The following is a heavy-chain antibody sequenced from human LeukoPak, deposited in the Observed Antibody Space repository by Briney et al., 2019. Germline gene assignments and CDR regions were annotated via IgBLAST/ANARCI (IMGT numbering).Heavy chain of an antibody. Sequence: GASVKASCKASGYTFTSYDINWVRQATGQGLEWMGWMNLNSGNTGYAQKFQGRVTMTRNTSISTAYMELSSLRSEDTAVYHCARGPPQLLWFGEPIDYWGQGTLVTVSS. CDR2: MNLNSGNT. J-gene: IGHJ4*02. CDR3: ARGPPQLLWFGEPIDY. D-gene: IGHD3-10*01. V-gene: IGHV1-8*01. CDR1: GYTFTSYD.